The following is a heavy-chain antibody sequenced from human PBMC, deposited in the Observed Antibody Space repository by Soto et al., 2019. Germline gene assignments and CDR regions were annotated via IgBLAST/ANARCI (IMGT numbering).Heavy chain of an antibody. V-gene: IGHV1-3*01. Sequence: ASVKVSCKASGYTFTNYDINWVRQAPGQRLEWMGWINAGNGNTKYSQKFQGRVTITRDTSASTAYMELSSLRSEDTAAYYCARDQAGAAAGGAHRKKYYYYYGMDVWGQGTTVTVSS. CDR3: ARDQAGAAAGGAHRKKYYYYYGMDV. D-gene: IGHD6-13*01. CDR2: INAGNGNT. CDR1: GYTFTNYD. J-gene: IGHJ6*02.